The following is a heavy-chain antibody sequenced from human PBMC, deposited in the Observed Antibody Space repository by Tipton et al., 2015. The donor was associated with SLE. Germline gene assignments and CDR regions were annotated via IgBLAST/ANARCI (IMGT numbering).Heavy chain of an antibody. CDR2: VYDVGST. V-gene: IGHV4-39*02. Sequence: TLSLTCTVSGGSLTRNDHYWSWTRQPPGKGLEWIGSVYDVGSTFHNPSLRSRVTISLDTSKNHFSLKLTSVTAADTAVYYCARGPTPPFGSGWYSFDYWGQGTLVTVSS. CDR1: GGSLTRNDHY. J-gene: IGHJ4*02. D-gene: IGHD6-19*01. CDR3: ARGPTPPFGSGWYSFDY.